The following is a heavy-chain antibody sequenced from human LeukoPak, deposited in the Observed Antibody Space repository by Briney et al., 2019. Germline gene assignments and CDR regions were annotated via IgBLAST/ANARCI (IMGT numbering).Heavy chain of an antibody. J-gene: IGHJ6*02. CDR1: GLTVSSYW. Sequence: GGSLRLSCAASGLTVSSYWMSWVRQAPGKGLEWVANIKQDGSEKYYVDSVKGRFTISRDNAKNSQYLQMNSLRAEDTAVYYCARSENDILTGYSYYYYGMDVWGQGTTVTVSS. CDR2: IKQDGSEK. CDR3: ARSENDILTGYSYYYYGMDV. V-gene: IGHV3-7*01. D-gene: IGHD3-9*01.